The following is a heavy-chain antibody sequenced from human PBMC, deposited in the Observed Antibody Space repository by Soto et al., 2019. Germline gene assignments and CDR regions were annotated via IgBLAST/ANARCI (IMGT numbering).Heavy chain of an antibody. V-gene: IGHV3-74*01. Sequence: EVQLVEPGGGLVQPGGSLRLSCEASGFSFSTFWMHWVRQAPGKGLVWVSRINSDGSSTYYADSVKGRVTISRDNAKNTLYLQLNSLRPEDTAVYSCAGDLEYWGQGTLVTVSS. CDR2: INSDGSST. J-gene: IGHJ4*02. CDR3: AGDLEY. CDR1: GFSFSTFW.